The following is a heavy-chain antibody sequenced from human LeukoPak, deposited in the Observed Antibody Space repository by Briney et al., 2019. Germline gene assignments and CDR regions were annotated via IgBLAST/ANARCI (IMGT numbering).Heavy chain of an antibody. V-gene: IGHV3-64*01. CDR2: ISSNGGST. J-gene: IGHJ3*02. D-gene: IGHD3-22*01. CDR3: AKSRSDYYDSSGYSGAFDI. Sequence: PGGSLRLSCAASGFTFSSYSMHWVRQAPGKGLEYVSAISSNGGSTYYANSVKARFTISRDNSKNTLYLQMGSLRAEDMAVYYCAKSRSDYYDSSGYSGAFDIWGQGTMVTVSS. CDR1: GFTFSSYS.